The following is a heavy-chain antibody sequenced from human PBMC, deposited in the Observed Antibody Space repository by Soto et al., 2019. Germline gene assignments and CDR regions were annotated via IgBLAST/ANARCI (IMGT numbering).Heavy chain of an antibody. Sequence: ASGKVSCKSSGYTFTTCGISWVRQAPGQGLEWMGWISAYKGNTNYAQELQGRVTMITDTSTSTAYMDLRSLSSHGTAVYYCSRDLAYYVGSETSCDYYGQESMVAVSS. CDR3: SRDLAYYVGSETSCDY. CDR2: ISAYKGNT. J-gene: IGHJ4*02. V-gene: IGHV1-18*04. CDR1: GYTFTTCG. D-gene: IGHD3-10*01.